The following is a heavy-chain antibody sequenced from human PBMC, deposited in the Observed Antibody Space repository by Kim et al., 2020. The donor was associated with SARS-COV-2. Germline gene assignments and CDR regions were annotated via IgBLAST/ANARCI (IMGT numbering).Heavy chain of an antibody. CDR2: INSDGSSR. CDR3: ARALAVAGTGGYY. Sequence: GGSLRRSCEVSGFTFNDYWMHWVRQAPGKGLVWVSRINSDGSSRSYADSVKGRFTISRDNAKNPVYLQMNSLRAEDTAVYYCARALAVAGTGGYYWGQGTLVTVSS. J-gene: IGHJ4*02. V-gene: IGHV3-74*01. D-gene: IGHD6-19*01. CDR1: GFTFNDYW.